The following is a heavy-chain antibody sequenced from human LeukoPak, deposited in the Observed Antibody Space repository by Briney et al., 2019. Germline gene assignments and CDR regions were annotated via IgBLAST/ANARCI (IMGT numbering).Heavy chain of an antibody. CDR2: IYYSGST. CDR3: ARDRGDYLDY. CDR1: GGSISSGGSGGYC. J-gene: IGHJ4*02. Sequence: SETLSLTCTVSGGSISSGGSGGYCWSWIRQHAGKGLEWIGYIYYSGSTNYNPSLNSRVTISVDTSKNQFSLKLSSVTAADTAVYYCARDRGDYLDYWGQGTLVTVSS. V-gene: IGHV4-31*03. D-gene: IGHD3-10*01.